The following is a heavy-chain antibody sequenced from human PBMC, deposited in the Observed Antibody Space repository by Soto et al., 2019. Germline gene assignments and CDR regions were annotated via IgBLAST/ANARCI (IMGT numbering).Heavy chain of an antibody. CDR2: ITISGSGT. J-gene: IGHJ4*02. Sequence: GASVKVSCAASGFTFSSYAMNWVRQAPGKGLEWVSVITISGSGTNYADSVKGRFTISRDNFKNTLFLQMNSLRAEDTAVYYCAKETPGTLDYWGQGILVTVSS. D-gene: IGHD1-1*01. V-gene: IGHV3-23*01. CDR3: AKETPGTLDY. CDR1: GFTFSSYA.